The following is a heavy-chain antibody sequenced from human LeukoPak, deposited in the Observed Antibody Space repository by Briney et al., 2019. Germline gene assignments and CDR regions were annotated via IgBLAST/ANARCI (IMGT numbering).Heavy chain of an antibody. J-gene: IGHJ5*02. CDR3: ARGSGSYHLNWFDP. V-gene: IGHV4-59*01. CDR2: IYYSGST. CDR1: GGSISSYY. Sequence: SETLSLTCTVSGGSISSYYWSWIRQPPGKGLEWIGYIYYSGSTNYNPSLKSRVTISVDTSKNQFSLKLSSVTAADTAVYYCARGSGSYHLNWFDPWGQGTLVTVSS. D-gene: IGHD3-10*01.